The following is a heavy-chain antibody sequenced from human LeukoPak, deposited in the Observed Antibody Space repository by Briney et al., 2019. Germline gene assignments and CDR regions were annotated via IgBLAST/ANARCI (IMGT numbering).Heavy chain of an antibody. Sequence: ASVKVSCKASGYTFTSYGISWVRQAPGQGLEWMGWISAYNGNTNYAQKLQGRVTMTTDTSTSTAYMELRSLRSDDTAAYYCARSESDIVVVPAAMNYWGQGTLVTVSS. V-gene: IGHV1-18*01. CDR1: GYTFTSYG. CDR3: ARSESDIVVVPAAMNY. CDR2: ISAYNGNT. J-gene: IGHJ4*02. D-gene: IGHD2-2*01.